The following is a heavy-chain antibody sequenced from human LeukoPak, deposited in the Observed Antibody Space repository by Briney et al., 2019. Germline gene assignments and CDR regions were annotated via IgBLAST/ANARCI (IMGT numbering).Heavy chain of an antibody. Sequence: ASVKVSCKASGYTFTSYGISWVRQAPGQGLEWMGWISAYNGNTNYAQKLQGRVTMTADTSTSTAYMELRSLRSDDTAVYYCAKQYSSGWYWFDPWGQGTLVTVSS. CDR1: GYTFTSYG. D-gene: IGHD6-19*01. J-gene: IGHJ5*02. V-gene: IGHV1-18*01. CDR2: ISAYNGNT. CDR3: AKQYSSGWYWFDP.